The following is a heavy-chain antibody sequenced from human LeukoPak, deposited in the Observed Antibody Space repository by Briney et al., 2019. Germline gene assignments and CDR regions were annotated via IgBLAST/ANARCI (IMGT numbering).Heavy chain of an antibody. V-gene: IGHV3-23*01. CDR2: ITGSGENT. CDR1: GFTYGNYV. Sequence: GGSLRLSCAASGFTYGNYVMSWVRQAPGKGLEWVATITGSGENTFYADSVRGRFTISRDNSRNTLYVQMYSLRAEDTATCFCAKSRYSGYDFFDHWGQGAPVIVSS. D-gene: IGHD5-12*01. CDR3: AKSRYSGYDFFDH. J-gene: IGHJ4*02.